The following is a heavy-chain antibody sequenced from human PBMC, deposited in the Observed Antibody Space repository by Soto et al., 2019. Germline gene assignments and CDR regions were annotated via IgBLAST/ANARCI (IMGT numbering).Heavy chain of an antibody. V-gene: IGHV3-7*01. CDR3: ARDSPDFWSGYSDGFDY. Sequence: GGSLRLSCAASGFTFSSYWMSWVRQAPGKGLEWVANIKQDGSEKYYVDSVKGRFTISRDNAKNSLYLQMNSLRAEDTAVYYCARDSPDFWSGYSDGFDYWGQGTLVTVSS. D-gene: IGHD3-3*01. J-gene: IGHJ4*02. CDR2: IKQDGSEK. CDR1: GFTFSSYW.